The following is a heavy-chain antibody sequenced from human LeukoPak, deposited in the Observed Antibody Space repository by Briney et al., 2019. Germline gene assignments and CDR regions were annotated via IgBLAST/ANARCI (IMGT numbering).Heavy chain of an antibody. J-gene: IGHJ1*01. CDR2: TYTSGST. CDR3: ARGRQQLVDFQH. CDR1: GGSISSYY. V-gene: IGHV4-4*07. Sequence: SETLSLTCTVSGGSISSYYWSWIRQPAGKGLEWIGRTYTSGSTNYNPSLKSRVTISVDTSKNQFSLKLSSVTAADTAVYYCARGRQQLVDFQHRGQGTLVTVSS. D-gene: IGHD6-13*01.